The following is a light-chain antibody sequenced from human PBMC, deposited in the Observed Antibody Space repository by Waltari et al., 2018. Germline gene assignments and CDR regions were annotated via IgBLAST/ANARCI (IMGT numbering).Light chain of an antibody. CDR1: NSDVGGYNY. Sequence: QSALTQPASVSGSPGQSITISCSGTNSDVGGYNYFSWYQQHPGTAPKLMIYDVSNRPSGVSNRFSGSKSGNTASLTISGLQPEDEADYYCSSYTSSSTLVFGTATKVTVL. V-gene: IGLV2-14*03. CDR3: SSYTSSSTLV. CDR2: DVS. J-gene: IGLJ1*01.